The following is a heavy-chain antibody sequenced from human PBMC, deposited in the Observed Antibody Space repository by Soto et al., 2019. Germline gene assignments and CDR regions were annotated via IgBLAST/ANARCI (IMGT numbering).Heavy chain of an antibody. V-gene: IGHV2-5*02. CDR2: IYWDGDK. CDR3: AHRPRHYSGYDFDY. D-gene: IGHD5-12*01. CDR1: GFSLSISGVG. J-gene: IGHJ4*02. Sequence: ASGPTLVNPTQTLTLTCSFSGFSLSISGVGVGWIRQPPGKALEWLALIYWDGDKRYSPSLKSRLTITRDTSKNQVVLTMTNMDPVDTVTYYCAHRPRHYSGYDFDYWGQGTLVTVSS.